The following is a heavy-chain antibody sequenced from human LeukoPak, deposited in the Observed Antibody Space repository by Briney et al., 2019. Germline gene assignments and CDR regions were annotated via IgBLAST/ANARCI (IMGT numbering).Heavy chain of an antibody. D-gene: IGHD2-21*02. Sequence: GGSLRLSCAASGFTFSSYGMHWVRQAPGKGLEWVAVISYDGSNKYYADSVKGRFTISRDNSKNTLYLQMNSLRAEDTAVYYCAKDLERHIVVVTASAVDYWGQGTLVTISS. CDR3: AKDLERHIVVVTASAVDY. J-gene: IGHJ4*02. CDR2: ISYDGSNK. V-gene: IGHV3-30*18. CDR1: GFTFSSYG.